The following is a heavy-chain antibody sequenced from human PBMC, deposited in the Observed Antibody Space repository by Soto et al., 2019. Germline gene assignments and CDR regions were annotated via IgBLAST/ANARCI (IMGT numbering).Heavy chain of an antibody. CDR3: VKDIGQAAVGIRYPYGLDG. J-gene: IGHJ6*02. V-gene: IGHV3-64D*06. CDR1: GFTVSSFG. CDR2: LSSNGIGT. Sequence: GGSLSLSCSGSGFTVSSFGVHWVRQAPGKGLEHVSTLSSNGIGTYYADSVKGRFTFSRDTSKNTLYLQMSSLRTEDTAVYYCVKDIGQAAVGIRYPYGLDGWGLGTTVTVSS. D-gene: IGHD6-13*01.